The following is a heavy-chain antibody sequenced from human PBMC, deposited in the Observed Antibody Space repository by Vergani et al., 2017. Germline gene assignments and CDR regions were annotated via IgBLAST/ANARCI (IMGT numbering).Heavy chain of an antibody. J-gene: IGHJ1*01. Sequence: EVQLLESGGGLVQPGGSRRLSCAGAGFTFDTYTMAYVRQAPGKGLEWVATISSGGGDIFYADSVKGRFTISRDNSKNTLFLQINSLKDEDTAVYYCTTAWGLYYLHGEYCQYWGRGTLVSVSS. D-gene: IGHD3-10*01. CDR1: GFTFDTYT. V-gene: IGHV3-23*01. CDR3: TTAWGLYYLHGEYCQY. CDR2: ISSGGGDI.